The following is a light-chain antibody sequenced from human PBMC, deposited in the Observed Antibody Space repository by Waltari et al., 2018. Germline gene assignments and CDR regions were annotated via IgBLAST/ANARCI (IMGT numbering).Light chain of an antibody. V-gene: IGKV1-12*01. CDR1: QGISRW. Sequence: DIQMTQSPSSVSASVGDSVTLTCRASQGISRWLAWYQQKPVKAPKLLIYAASSLQSGVPSRFSGSGSGTDFTLTISNLQPEDFATYYCQQANNPRAFGPGTKVVFK. CDR2: AAS. J-gene: IGKJ3*01. CDR3: QQANNPRA.